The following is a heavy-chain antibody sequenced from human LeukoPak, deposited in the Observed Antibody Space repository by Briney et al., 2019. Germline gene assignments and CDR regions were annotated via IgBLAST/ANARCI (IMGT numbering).Heavy chain of an antibody. V-gene: IGHV4-38-2*02. CDR1: GYSISSGYY. D-gene: IGHD6-13*01. CDR2: IYHSGST. J-gene: IGHJ2*01. Sequence: PSETLSLTCTVSGYSISSGYYWGWTRQPPGKGLEWIGSIYHSGSTYYNPSLKSRVTISVDTSKNQFSLKLSSVTAADTAVYYCVKGYSSSWDWYFDLWGRGTLVTVSS. CDR3: VKGYSSSWDWYFDL.